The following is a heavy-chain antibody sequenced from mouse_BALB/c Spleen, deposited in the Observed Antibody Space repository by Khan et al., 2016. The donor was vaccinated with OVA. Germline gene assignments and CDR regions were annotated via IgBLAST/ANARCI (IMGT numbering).Heavy chain of an antibody. D-gene: IGHD4-1*01. CDR3: TSHLTGSCAY. J-gene: IGHJ3*01. CDR1: GFTFSNYG. CDR2: ISSDGTYT. V-gene: IGHV5-6*01. Sequence: EVQLQESGGDLVKPGGSLKLSCAASGFTFSNYGMSWVRQTPDKRLEWVATISSDGTYTYYPDSVKGRFTISRNNAKNTLYLQMSSLKSEDTAMYYCTSHLTGSCAYWGQGTLGTVSA.